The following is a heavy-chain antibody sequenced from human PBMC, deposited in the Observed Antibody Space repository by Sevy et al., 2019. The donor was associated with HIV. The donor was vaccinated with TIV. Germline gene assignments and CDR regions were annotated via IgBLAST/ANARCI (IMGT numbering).Heavy chain of an antibody. CDR1: GFTFSSYS. CDR2: ISGSSNYI. J-gene: IGHJ4*02. V-gene: IGHV3-21*06. CDR3: ARGPPDGSYDYFDY. D-gene: IGHD1-26*01. Sequence: GGSLRLSCAASGFTFSSYSMNWVRQAPGKGLEWVSAISGSSNYIYYAESVKGRFIISRDNVKNTLHLQMNSLRADDTAVYYCARGPPDGSYDYFDYWGQGTLVTVSS.